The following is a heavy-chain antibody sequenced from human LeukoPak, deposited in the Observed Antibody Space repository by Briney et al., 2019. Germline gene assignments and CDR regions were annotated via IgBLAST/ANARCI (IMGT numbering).Heavy chain of an antibody. D-gene: IGHD3-16*01. CDR3: ARGGGRVPYVWGSFSIFHRDGVPGWFDP. V-gene: IGHV1-8*01. Sequence: ASVKVSCKASGYTFTSYGISWVRQAPGQGLEWMGWMNPNSGNTGYAQKFQGRVTMTRNTSISTAYMELSSLRSEDTAVYYCARGGGRVPYVWGSFSIFHRDGVPGWFDPWGQGTLVTVSS. CDR1: GYTFTSYG. J-gene: IGHJ5*02. CDR2: MNPNSGNT.